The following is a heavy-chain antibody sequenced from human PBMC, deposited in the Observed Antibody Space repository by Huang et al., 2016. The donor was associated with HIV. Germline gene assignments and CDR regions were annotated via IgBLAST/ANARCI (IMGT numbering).Heavy chain of an antibody. CDR3: ALKGDSSGWEYFRH. Sequence: QVQLVESGGGVVQPGRSLRLSCAASGFTFSSYGMHWVRQAPGKGLEWVVVIWYDGSNKYYADSGKGRFTISRDNSKNTLYLQMNSLKTEDTAVYYCALKGDSSGWEYFRHWGQGTLVTVSS. CDR1: GFTFSSYG. J-gene: IGHJ1*01. CDR2: IWYDGSNK. V-gene: IGHV3-33*08. D-gene: IGHD6-19*01.